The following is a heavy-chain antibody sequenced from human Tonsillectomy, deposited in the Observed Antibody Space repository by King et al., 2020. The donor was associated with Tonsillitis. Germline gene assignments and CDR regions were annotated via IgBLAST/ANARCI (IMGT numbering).Heavy chain of an antibody. CDR1: GFTLSYYS. V-gene: IGHV3-7*01. Sequence: VQLVESGGGLVQPGGSLRLSCAASGFTLSYYSMTWVRQAPGKGLEWVANINQDGSKKYYVDSVKGRFTISRDNANDSFHLQMNSLRAEDTAVYYCARGVTTTYWGQGTLVTVTS. D-gene: IGHD4-11*01. CDR3: ARGVTTTY. J-gene: IGHJ4*02. CDR2: INQDGSKK.